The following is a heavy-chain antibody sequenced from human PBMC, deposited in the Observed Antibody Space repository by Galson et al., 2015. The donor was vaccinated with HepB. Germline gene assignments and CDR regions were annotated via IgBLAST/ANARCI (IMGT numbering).Heavy chain of an antibody. CDR1: GFTFSDYY. D-gene: IGHD1-26*01. V-gene: IGHV3-11*06. CDR3: ARAGGGVGATTDY. CDR2: ISSSSSYT. J-gene: IGHJ4*02. Sequence: SLRLSCAASGFTFSDYYMSWIRQAPGKGLEWVSYISSSSSYTNYADSVKGRFTISRDNAKNSLYLQMNSLSAEDAAVYYCARAGGGVGATTDYWGQGTLVTVSS.